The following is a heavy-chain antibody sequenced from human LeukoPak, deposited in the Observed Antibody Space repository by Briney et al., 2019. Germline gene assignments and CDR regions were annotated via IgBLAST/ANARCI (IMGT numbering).Heavy chain of an antibody. D-gene: IGHD4-4*01. CDR1: GFTFSSYV. Sequence: PGGSLRLSCAASGFTFSSYVVNWVRQAPGKGLEWVSYISGSGGSTYYADSVKGRFTISRDNSKNTLYLQMNSLRAEDTAVYYCAKERPTTTAFDYWGQGTLVTVSS. CDR3: AKERPTTTAFDY. CDR2: ISGSGGST. J-gene: IGHJ4*02. V-gene: IGHV3-23*01.